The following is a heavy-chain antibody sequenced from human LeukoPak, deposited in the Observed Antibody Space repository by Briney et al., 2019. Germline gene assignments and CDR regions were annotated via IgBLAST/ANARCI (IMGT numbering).Heavy chain of an antibody. CDR1: GYTFTGYY. CDR2: INPNSGGT. D-gene: IGHD2-2*01. Sequence: ASVKVSCKASGYTFTGYYMHWVRQAPGQGLEWMGWINPNSGGTNYAQKFQGRVTMTRDTSISTAYMELSRLRSDDTAVYYWARVMIVGYCSSPSCYVFDYWGQGTLVTVSS. V-gene: IGHV1-2*02. J-gene: IGHJ4*02. CDR3: ARVMIVGYCSSPSCYVFDY.